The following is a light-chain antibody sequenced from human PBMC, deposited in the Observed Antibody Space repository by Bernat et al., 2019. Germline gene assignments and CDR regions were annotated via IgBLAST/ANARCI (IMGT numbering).Light chain of an antibody. CDR1: SSDVGSYNR. CDR2: EVN. CDR3: CSFTTTTTWV. J-gene: IGLJ3*02. V-gene: IGLV2-18*02. Sequence: QSALTQPPSVSGSPGQSVTISCTGTSSDVGSYNRVSWYQQPPGTAPKLMIYEVNNRPSGVPDRFSGSKSGNTASLTISGLQAEDEADYYCCSFTTTTTWVFGGGTKLNVL.